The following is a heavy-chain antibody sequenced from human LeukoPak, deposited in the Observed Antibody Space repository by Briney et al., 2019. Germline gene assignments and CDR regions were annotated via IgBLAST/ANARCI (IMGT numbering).Heavy chain of an antibody. Sequence: GGSLRLSCAASGFTFDDYGMSWVRQAPGKGREWVSGINWNGGSTGYAHSVKGRLTISRDNAKNSLYLQMNSLRAEDTALYYCAREASIRILGGGYYYMDVWGKGTTVTVSS. CDR2: INWNGGST. D-gene: IGHD3-3*01. CDR1: GFTFDDYG. CDR3: AREASIRILGGGYYYMDV. J-gene: IGHJ6*03. V-gene: IGHV3-20*04.